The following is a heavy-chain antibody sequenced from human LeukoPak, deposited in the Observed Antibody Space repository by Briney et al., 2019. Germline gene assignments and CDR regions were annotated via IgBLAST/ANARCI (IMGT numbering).Heavy chain of an antibody. CDR1: GGSFSGYY. J-gene: IGHJ4*02. Sequence: SETLSLTCAVYGGSFSGYYRSWIRQPPGKGLEWIGEINHSGSTNYNPSLKSRVTISVDTSKNQFSLKLSSVTAADTAVYYCARKRGMVRGVGIFDYWGQGTLVTVSS. D-gene: IGHD3-10*01. CDR2: INHSGST. V-gene: IGHV4-34*01. CDR3: ARKRGMVRGVGIFDY.